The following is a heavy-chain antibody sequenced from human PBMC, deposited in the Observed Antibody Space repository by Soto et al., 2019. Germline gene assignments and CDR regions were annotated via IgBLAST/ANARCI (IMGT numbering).Heavy chain of an antibody. D-gene: IGHD5-18*01. V-gene: IGHV4-59*08. J-gene: IGHJ5*02. CDR3: ARAEATAMVMGWFDP. CDR2: IHYSGGT. Sequence: PSETLSLTCIVSGDSISSFYWRWIRQPPGKGLDCFAYIHYSGGTKYNPSLKSRVTMSIDTSKNQFSLKLSSVTAADTAVYYCARAEATAMVMGWFDPWGQGTLVTVSS. CDR1: GDSISSFY.